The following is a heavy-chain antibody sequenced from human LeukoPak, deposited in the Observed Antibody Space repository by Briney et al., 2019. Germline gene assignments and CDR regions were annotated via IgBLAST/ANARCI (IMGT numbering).Heavy chain of an antibody. J-gene: IGHJ4*02. CDR1: GGSITGYY. D-gene: IGHD1-7*01. Sequence: PSETLSLTCSVSGGSITGYYWSWIRQTPGKGLEWIGYVYYSGSTNYNPSLKSRVTTSVDTSKNQFSLKVRSVTAADTAIYYCPRINNWNYEVDYWGQGTLVTVSS. CDR3: PRINNWNYEVDY. CDR2: VYYSGST. V-gene: IGHV4-59*01.